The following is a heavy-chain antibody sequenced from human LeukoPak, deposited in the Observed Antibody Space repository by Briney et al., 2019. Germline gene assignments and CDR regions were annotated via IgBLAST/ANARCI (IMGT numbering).Heavy chain of an antibody. CDR3: ARVSLVRGAPDYYFDY. D-gene: IGHD3-10*01. CDR2: IYTSGST. V-gene: IGHV4-4*07. J-gene: IGHJ4*02. Sequence: SETLSLTCTVSGDSISNYYWSWIRQPAGKGLEWIGRIYTSGSTNYNPSLKSRVTMSVDASKNQFSLKLSSVTAADTAVYYCARVSLVRGAPDYYFDYWGQGTLVTVSS. CDR1: GDSISNYY.